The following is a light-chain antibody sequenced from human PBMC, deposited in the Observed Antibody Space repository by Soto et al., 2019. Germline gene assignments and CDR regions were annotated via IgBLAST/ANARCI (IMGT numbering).Light chain of an antibody. CDR1: QSVSSSY. Sequence: EIVMTQSPGTPSLSSGGRATLSCRASQSVSSSYLAWYQQKPGQAPRLLIYGASSRATGIPDRFSGSGSGTDFTLTISRLEPEDFAVYYCQQYGSSPLTFGGGTTGDIK. V-gene: IGKV3-20*01. J-gene: IGKJ4*01. CDR2: GAS. CDR3: QQYGSSPLT.